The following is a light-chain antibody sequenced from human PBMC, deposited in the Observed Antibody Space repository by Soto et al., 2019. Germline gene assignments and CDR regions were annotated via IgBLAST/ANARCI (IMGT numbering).Light chain of an antibody. CDR3: SSYTSSSTRV. J-gene: IGLJ1*01. V-gene: IGLV2-14*01. CDR1: SSDVGGYNY. Sequence: QSALTQPASVCGSPGQSITISCTGTSSDVGGYNYVSWYQQHPGKAPKLMIYEVNNRPSGVSNRFSGSKSGNTASLTISGLQAEDEADYYCSSYTSSSTRVFGTGTKVTVL. CDR2: EVN.